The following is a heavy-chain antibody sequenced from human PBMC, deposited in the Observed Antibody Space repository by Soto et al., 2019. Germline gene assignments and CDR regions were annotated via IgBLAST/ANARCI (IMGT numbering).Heavy chain of an antibody. V-gene: IGHV3-30-3*01. CDR2: ISAYGTRK. J-gene: IGHJ4*02. CDR3: ARDIGVGGTSGIPDY. CDR1: GFTFTSHA. D-gene: IGHD1-1*01. Sequence: QVHLVESGGDVVQPGRSLRLSCAASGFTFTSHAMHWVRQTPGEGLEWVAIISAYGTRKFYADSVQGRFSISRDNARNTLYLQMTSLTIEDTGIFYCARDIGVGGTSGIPDYWGQGTLVTVSS.